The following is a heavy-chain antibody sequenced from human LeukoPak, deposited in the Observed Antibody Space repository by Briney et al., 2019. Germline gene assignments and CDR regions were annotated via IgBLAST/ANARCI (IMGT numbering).Heavy chain of an antibody. CDR1: GGSFSGYY. CDR2: INHSGST. D-gene: IGHD2-15*01. V-gene: IGHV4-34*01. J-gene: IGHJ5*02. Sequence: SETLSLTCAVYGGSFSGYYWSWIRQPPGKGLEWIGEINHSGSTNYNPSLKSRVTISVDTSKNQFSLKLSSVTAADTAVYYCARPRYCSGGSYYPNWFDPWGQGTLVTVSS. CDR3: ARPRYCSGGSYYPNWFDP.